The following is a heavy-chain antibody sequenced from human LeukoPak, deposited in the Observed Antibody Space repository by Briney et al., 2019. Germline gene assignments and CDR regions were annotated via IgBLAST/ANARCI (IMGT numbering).Heavy chain of an antibody. Sequence: GGPLRLSCAASGFTFSSYWMSWVRQAPGKGLEWLPNIKQDGSEKYYVDSVKGRFTISRDNAKNSLYLQMNSLRAEDTAVYYCARGDTIFGVVTPFFDYWGQGTLVTVSS. J-gene: IGHJ4*02. CDR2: IKQDGSEK. V-gene: IGHV3-7*01. CDR3: ARGDTIFGVVTPFFDY. D-gene: IGHD3-3*01. CDR1: GFTFSSYW.